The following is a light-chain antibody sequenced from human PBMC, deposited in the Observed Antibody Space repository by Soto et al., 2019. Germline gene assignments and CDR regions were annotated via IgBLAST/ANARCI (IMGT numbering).Light chain of an antibody. V-gene: IGKV1-5*03. CDR3: QQYSTYPVT. J-gene: IGKJ4*02. Sequence: DIQMTQSPSTLSASVGDRVTITCRARQSITTWLGGLQQKPGKAPKVLIQKASNLENGGPARFSGSGSGTEFTLTITSLQPDDFATYVCQQYSTYPVTVGGGTKVEIK. CDR2: KAS. CDR1: QSITTW.